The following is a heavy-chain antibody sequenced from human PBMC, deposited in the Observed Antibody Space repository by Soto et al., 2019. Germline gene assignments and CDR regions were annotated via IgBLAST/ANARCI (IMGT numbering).Heavy chain of an antibody. D-gene: IGHD6-13*01. Sequence: PSETLSLTCAVSGGSISSDGSSWSWIRQPPGKDQEWIGYIYHRGSTYYNPSLKSRFTISVDRSKNQFSLKLSSVTAADTAVYYCASSHAGAHITAAVHWGQGTLVTVS. J-gene: IGHJ4*02. V-gene: IGHV4-30-2*01. CDR3: ASSHAGAHITAAVH. CDR1: GGSISSDGSS. CDR2: IYHRGST.